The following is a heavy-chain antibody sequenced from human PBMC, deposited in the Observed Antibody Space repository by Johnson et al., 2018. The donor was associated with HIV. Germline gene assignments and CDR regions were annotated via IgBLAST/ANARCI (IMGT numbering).Heavy chain of an antibody. D-gene: IGHD3/OR15-3a*01. J-gene: IGHJ3*02. CDR3: AMGTGDHDAFDI. Sequence: EVQLVESGGGLVQPGRSLRLSCAASGFTFDDYGMNWVRQAPGKGLEWVSGISWSGGTIGYADSVKGRFTISRDNAKNSLYLQMNSLRAEDTAVYYCAMGTGDHDAFDIWGQGTMVTVSS. CDR1: GFTFDDYG. V-gene: IGHV3-9*01. CDR2: ISWSGGTI.